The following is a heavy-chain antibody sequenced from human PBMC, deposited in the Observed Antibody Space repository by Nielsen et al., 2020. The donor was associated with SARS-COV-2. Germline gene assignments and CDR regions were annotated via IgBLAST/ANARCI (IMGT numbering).Heavy chain of an antibody. Sequence: SLKISCAASGFTFDDYAMHWVRQAPGKGLEWVSGISWNSGSIGYADSVKGRFTISRDNAKNSLYLQMNSLRAEDTALYYCAKLLGSGWDYYFDYWGQGTLVTVSS. J-gene: IGHJ4*02. D-gene: IGHD6-19*01. CDR2: ISWNSGSI. V-gene: IGHV3-9*01. CDR3: AKLLGSGWDYYFDY. CDR1: GFTFDDYA.